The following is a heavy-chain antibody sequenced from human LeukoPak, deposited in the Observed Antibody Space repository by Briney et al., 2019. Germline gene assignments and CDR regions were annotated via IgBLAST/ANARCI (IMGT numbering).Heavy chain of an antibody. V-gene: IGHV3-66*02. J-gene: IGHJ4*02. CDR1: GFTVSGNY. Sequence: GGSLRLSCAASGFTVSGNYMSWVRQAPGKGLEWVSVIYSGGSTYYANSVKGRFTISRDNSKNTLYFQMKSLRPEDTAVYYCTTTTYINSRGDYWGQGTLVTVSS. CDR2: IYSGGST. CDR3: TTTTYINSRGDY. D-gene: IGHD6-6*01.